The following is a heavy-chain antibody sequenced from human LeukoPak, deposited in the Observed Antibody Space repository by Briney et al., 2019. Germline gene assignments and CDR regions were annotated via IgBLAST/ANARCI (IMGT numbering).Heavy chain of an antibody. J-gene: IGHJ4*02. CDR3: VRSSRWQLAFDY. D-gene: IGHD6-13*01. Sequence: PSETLSLTCTVSGGSISSYYWSWIRQPPGKGLEWIGYIYYSGSTNYNPSLKSRVTISVDTSKNQFSLELSSVTAADTAVYYCVRSSRWQLAFDYWGQGTLVTVSS. CDR2: IYYSGST. CDR1: GGSISSYY. V-gene: IGHV4-59*01.